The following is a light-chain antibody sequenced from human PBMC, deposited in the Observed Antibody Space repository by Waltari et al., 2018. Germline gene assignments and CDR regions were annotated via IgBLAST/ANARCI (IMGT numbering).Light chain of an antibody. Sequence: QSALTQPASVSGSPGQSITISCTGTSSDVGGYNYVSWYQQHPGKAPKLLIYDVSKRPSGVSNRFSGSQSGNTASRTISGRQAEDEADYYCSSYTSSSTFAVFGGGTKLTVL. CDR3: SSYTSSSTFAV. CDR1: SSDVGGYNY. V-gene: IGLV2-14*01. CDR2: DVS. J-gene: IGLJ3*02.